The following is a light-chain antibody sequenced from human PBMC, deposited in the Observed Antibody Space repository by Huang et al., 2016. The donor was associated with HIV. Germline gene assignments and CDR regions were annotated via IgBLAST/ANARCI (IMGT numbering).Light chain of an antibody. CDR1: QDISNY. V-gene: IGKV1-33*01. J-gene: IGKJ3*01. CDR2: DAS. CDR3: QQYDNRPIT. Sequence: DIQMTQSPSSLSASVGDRVTITGQASQDISNYLNWYQQKPGKAPKLLIYDASNLETGVPSRFSGSGSGTDFTFTISSLQPEDIATYYCQQYDNRPITFGPGTKVDIK.